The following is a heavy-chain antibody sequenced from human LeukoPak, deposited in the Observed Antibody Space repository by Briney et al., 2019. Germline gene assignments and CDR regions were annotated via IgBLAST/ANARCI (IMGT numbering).Heavy chain of an antibody. V-gene: IGHV1-18*01. CDR1: GGTFTSYG. Sequence: ASVKVSCKASGGTFTSYGISWVRQAPGQGLEWMGWISAYNGNTNYAQKLQGRVTMTTDTSTSTAYMELRSLRSDDTAVYYCARGRDIVLMVYAFDYWGQGTLVTVSS. J-gene: IGHJ4*02. D-gene: IGHD2-8*01. CDR3: ARGRDIVLMVYAFDY. CDR2: ISAYNGNT.